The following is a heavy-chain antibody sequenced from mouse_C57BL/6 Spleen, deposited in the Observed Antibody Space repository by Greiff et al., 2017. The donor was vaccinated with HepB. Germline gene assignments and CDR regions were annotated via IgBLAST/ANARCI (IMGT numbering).Heavy chain of an antibody. CDR2: IPPSDSDT. V-gene: IGHV1-74*01. Sequence: QVQLQQPGAELVKPGASVKVSCKASGYTFNSYWMHWVKQRPGQGLEWIGRIPPSDSDTNYNQKSKGKATLTVAKSTSTAYMQLSSLTSEDSAVYYFAIRRDYEYAMYYGGQGTSVTVSS. J-gene: IGHJ4*01. CDR3: AIRRDYEYAMYY. CDR1: GYTFNSYW. D-gene: IGHD2-13*01.